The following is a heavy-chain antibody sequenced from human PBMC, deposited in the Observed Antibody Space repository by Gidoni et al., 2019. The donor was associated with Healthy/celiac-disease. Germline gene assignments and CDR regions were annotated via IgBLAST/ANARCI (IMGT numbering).Heavy chain of an antibody. V-gene: IGHV4-39*01. CDR1: AGSISSSSYY. D-gene: IGHD3-10*01. J-gene: IGHJ4*02. CDR2: IYYSGST. CDR3: ARHGYYYGSGSYFPDY. Sequence: QLQLQESGPGPVKPSETLSLTCTVSAGSISSSSYYWGWIRQPPGKGLEWIGSIYYSGSTYYNPSLKIRVTISVDTSKNQFSLKLSSVTAADTAVYYCARHGYYYGSGSYFPDYWGQGTLVTVSS.